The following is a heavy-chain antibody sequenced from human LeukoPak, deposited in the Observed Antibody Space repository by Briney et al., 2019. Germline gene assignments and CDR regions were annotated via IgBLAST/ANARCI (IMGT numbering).Heavy chain of an antibody. CDR3: ARRMGEVDAFDI. V-gene: IGHV1-69*04. D-gene: IGHD3-16*01. Sequence: GASVKVSCKASGGTFSSYAISLVRQAPGQGLEWMGRIIPILGIANYAQKFQGRVTITADKSTSTAYMELSSLRSEDTAVYYCARRMGEVDAFDIWGQGTMVTVSS. CDR1: GGTFSSYA. CDR2: IIPILGIA. J-gene: IGHJ3*02.